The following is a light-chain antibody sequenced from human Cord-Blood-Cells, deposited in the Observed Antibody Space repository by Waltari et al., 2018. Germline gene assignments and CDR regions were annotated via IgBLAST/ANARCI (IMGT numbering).Light chain of an antibody. J-gene: IGKJ4*01. CDR2: GAS. V-gene: IGKV3-15*01. Sequence: EIVMTQSPATLSVSPGERATLPCRASQSVSSNLAWYQQKPGQAPRLLIYGASTRATGIPARFRGSGSGTEFTLTINSLQSEDFAVYYCQQYNNWLTFGGGTKVEIK. CDR3: QQYNNWLT. CDR1: QSVSSN.